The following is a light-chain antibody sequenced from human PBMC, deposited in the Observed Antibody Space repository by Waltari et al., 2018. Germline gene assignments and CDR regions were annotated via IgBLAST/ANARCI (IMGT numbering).Light chain of an antibody. J-gene: IGKJ1*01. CDR2: DAS. CDR1: QSVSSY. V-gene: IGKV3-11*01. CDR3: QQRSNWLSWT. Sequence: EFVFTQSPATLSLSPGERAPLSCRASQSVSSYLAWYQQKPGQAPRLLIYDASNRATGIPVRFSGSGSGTDFTLTISSLEPEDFAVYYCQQRSNWLSWTFGQGTKVEIK.